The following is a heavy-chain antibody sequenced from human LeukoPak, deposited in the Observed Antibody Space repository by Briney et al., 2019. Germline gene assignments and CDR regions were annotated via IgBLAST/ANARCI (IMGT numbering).Heavy chain of an antibody. V-gene: IGHV4-4*02. CDR1: GGSISSGNW. CDR2: IYHSGNT. CDR3: ARDLPHYGSGAYYFDY. J-gene: IGHJ4*02. Sequence: SGTLSLTCAVSGGSISSGNWWNWVRQPPGKGLEWIGEIYHSGNTNYNPSLKSRVTISVDKSKNQFSLKLDSVTAADTAVYYCARDLPHYGSGAYYFDYWGQGTLVTVSS. D-gene: IGHD3-10*01.